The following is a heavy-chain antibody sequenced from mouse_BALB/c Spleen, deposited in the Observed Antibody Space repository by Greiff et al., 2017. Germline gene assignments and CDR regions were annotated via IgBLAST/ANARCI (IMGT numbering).Heavy chain of an antibody. CDR2: INPSNGGT. CDR1: GYTFTSYY. D-gene: IGHD1-1*01. J-gene: IGHJ1*01. Sequence: QVHVKQSGAELVKPGASVKLSCKASGYTFTSYYMYWVKQRPGQGLEWIGEINPSNGGTNFNEKFKSKATLTVDKSSSTAYMQLSSLTSEDSAVYYCTRSTVVATRYWYFDVWGAGTTVTVSS. CDR3: TRSTVVATRYWYFDV. V-gene: IGHV1S81*02.